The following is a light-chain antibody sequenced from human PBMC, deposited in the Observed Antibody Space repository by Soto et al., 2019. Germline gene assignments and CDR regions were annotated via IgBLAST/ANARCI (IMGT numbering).Light chain of an antibody. V-gene: IGKV3-15*01. CDR2: CAS. J-gene: IGKJ5*01. Sequence: EIVMTQSPATLSVSPGERATHSCRASQSVSSNLAWYQQKPGQAPMLLIFCASTRATGIPARFSGSGSGTEFTLTISSLQSEDFAVYYCQQYNNWPLTFGQGTRLEIK. CDR1: QSVSSN. CDR3: QQYNNWPLT.